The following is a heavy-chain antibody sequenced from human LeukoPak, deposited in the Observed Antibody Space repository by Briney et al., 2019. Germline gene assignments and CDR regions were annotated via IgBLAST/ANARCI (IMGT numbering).Heavy chain of an antibody. J-gene: IGHJ4*02. CDR2: IRYDGSNK. Sequence: GGSLRLSCAASGFTFSSYGMHWVRQAPGKGPEWVAFIRYDGSNKYYADSVKGRFTISRDNSKNTLYLQMNSLRAEDTAVYYCAKDKGGGWDPFDYWGQGTLVTVSS. V-gene: IGHV3-30*02. CDR1: GFTFSSYG. CDR3: AKDKGGGWDPFDY. D-gene: IGHD6-19*01.